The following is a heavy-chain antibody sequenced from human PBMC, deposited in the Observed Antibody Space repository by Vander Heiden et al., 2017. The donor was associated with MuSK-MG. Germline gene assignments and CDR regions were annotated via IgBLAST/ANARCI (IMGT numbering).Heavy chain of an antibody. CDR2: IIPIFGTA. CDR3: ARDRRTEPYYYYYMDV. J-gene: IGHJ6*03. Sequence: QVQLVQSGAEVKKPGSSVKVSCKASGGTFSSYAISWVRQAPGQGLEWMGGIIPIFGTANYAQKFQCRVTITADESTSTAYMELSSMRSEETAVYYCARDRRTEPYYYYYMDVWGKGTTVTVSS. CDR1: GGTFSSYA. D-gene: IGHD1-1*01. V-gene: IGHV1-69*01.